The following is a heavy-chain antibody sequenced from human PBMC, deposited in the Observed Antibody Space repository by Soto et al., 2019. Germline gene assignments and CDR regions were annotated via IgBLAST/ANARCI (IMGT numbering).Heavy chain of an antibody. V-gene: IGHV3-49*04. CDR3: AKVYFYDSSADYYFDY. CDR1: GFTFDDYA. J-gene: IGHJ4*02. Sequence: LRLSCTVSGFTFDDYAMSWVRQAPWKGLEWVGFISSQAFGGTTEYAASVEGRFTISTDESKTIAYLQMNSLKAADTAVYFCAKVYFYDSSADYYFDYWGQGTLVTVSS. D-gene: IGHD3-22*01. CDR2: ISSQAFGGTT.